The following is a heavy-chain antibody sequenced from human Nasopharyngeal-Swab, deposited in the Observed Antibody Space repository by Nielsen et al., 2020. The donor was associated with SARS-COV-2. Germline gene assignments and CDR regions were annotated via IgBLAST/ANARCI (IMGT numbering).Heavy chain of an antibody. CDR2: IVVGSGNT. CDR3: AADRRYDFWSGYPAFDY. Sequence: SVKVSCKASGFTFTSSAVQWVRQARGQRLEWIGWIVVGSGNTNYAQKFQERVTITRDMSTSTAYMELSSLRSEDTAVYYCAADRRYDFWSGYPAFDYWGQETLVTVSS. J-gene: IGHJ4*02. V-gene: IGHV1-58*01. D-gene: IGHD3-3*01. CDR1: GFTFTSSA.